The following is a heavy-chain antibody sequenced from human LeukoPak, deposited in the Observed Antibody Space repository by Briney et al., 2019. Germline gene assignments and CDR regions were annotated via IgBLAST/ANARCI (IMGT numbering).Heavy chain of an antibody. D-gene: IGHD5-12*01. CDR2: IVVGSGNT. V-gene: IGHV1-58*02. CDR1: GLTFTSSA. CDR3: AADPYYSGYDYGYYYYGMDV. J-gene: IGHJ6*02. Sequence: ASVKVSCKASGLTFTSSAMQWVRQARGQRLEWIGWIVVGSGNTNYAQKFQERVTITRDMSTSTAYMELSSLRSEDTAVYYCAADPYYSGYDYGYYYYGMDVWGQGTTVTVSS.